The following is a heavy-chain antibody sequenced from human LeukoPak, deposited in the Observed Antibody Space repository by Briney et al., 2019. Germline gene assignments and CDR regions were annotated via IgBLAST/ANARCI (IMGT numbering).Heavy chain of an antibody. CDR2: ISNDGGGT. V-gene: IGHV3-23*01. D-gene: IGHD3-22*01. Sequence: PGGSLRLSCAASGFIFNNYGLIWVRQAPGKGLERVSAISNDGGGTQYADFVEGRFTISRDNSKNTLFLQMSSLRAEDTALYYCAKGSSGYFADLWGQGTLVTVSS. CDR1: GFIFNNYG. CDR3: AKGSSGYFADL. J-gene: IGHJ5*02.